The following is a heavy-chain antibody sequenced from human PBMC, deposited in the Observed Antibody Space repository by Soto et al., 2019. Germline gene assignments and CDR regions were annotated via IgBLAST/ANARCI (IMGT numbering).Heavy chain of an antibody. CDR1: GYTFTSYA. J-gene: IGHJ4*02. CDR2: INAGNGNT. CDR3: ARAYSSEYYFDY. Sequence: ASVKVSCKASGYTFTSYAMHWVRQAPGQRLEWMGWINAGNGNTKYSQKFQGRVTITRDTSASTAYMELSSLRSEDTAVYYCARAYSSEYYFDYWGQGTMVTVSS. D-gene: IGHD6-19*01. V-gene: IGHV1-3*01.